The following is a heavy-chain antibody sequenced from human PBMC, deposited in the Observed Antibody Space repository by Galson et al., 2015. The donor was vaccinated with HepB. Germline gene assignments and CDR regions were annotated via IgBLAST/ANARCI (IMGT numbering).Heavy chain of an antibody. CDR1: GYTFTSYY. Sequence: SVKVSCKASGYTFTSYYMHWVRQAPGQGLEWMGIINPSGGSTSYAQKFQGRVTMTRDTSTSTVYMELSSLRSEDTAVYYCARDPGLGGYSYGLGQDYWGQGTLVTVSS. V-gene: IGHV1-46*01. CDR2: INPSGGST. J-gene: IGHJ4*02. CDR3: ARDPGLGGYSYGLGQDY. D-gene: IGHD5-18*01.